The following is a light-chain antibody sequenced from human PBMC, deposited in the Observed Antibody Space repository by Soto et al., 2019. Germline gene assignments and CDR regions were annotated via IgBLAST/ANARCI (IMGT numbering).Light chain of an antibody. Sequence: DFQVREGPCSMSEYGGGGVTRNSGARQGISSWLAWYQQKPGKAPKLLIYAASSLQSGVPSRFSGSGSGTEFTLSICSLLPIDCATYYCQHYNIYSDAVGQGTKLDIK. CDR3: QHYNIYSDA. CDR2: AAS. V-gene: IGKV1D-16*01. CDR1: QGISSW. J-gene: IGKJ1*01.